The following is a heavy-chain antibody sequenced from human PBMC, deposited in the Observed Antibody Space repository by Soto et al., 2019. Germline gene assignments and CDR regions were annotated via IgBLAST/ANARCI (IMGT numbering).Heavy chain of an antibody. J-gene: IGHJ4*02. Sequence: QITLKESGATLVKSTQTLTLTCTFSGFSLSTSGVGVGWIRQPPGKALEWLALIYWDDDKRYSPSLKSRLTIPNDTSKNQVVLTMTNMDPVDTATYYCAHRGAYCGGDCGNFDYWGQGTLVTVSS. V-gene: IGHV2-5*02. CDR1: GFSLSTSGVG. CDR3: AHRGAYCGGDCGNFDY. D-gene: IGHD2-21*02. CDR2: IYWDDDK.